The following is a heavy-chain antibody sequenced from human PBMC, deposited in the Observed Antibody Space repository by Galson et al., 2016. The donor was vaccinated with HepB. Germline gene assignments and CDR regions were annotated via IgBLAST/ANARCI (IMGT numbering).Heavy chain of an antibody. CDR1: GFRFSHYA. V-gene: IGHV3-30-3*01. CDR2: LSYDANTE. D-gene: IGHD2-21*01. J-gene: IGHJ4*02. Sequence: SLRLSCAASGFRFSHYAMHWVRQAPGKGLEWPASLSYDANTEHYADSVKGRFTISRDNSKNTLFLQMNSLTTEDTAIYFCAKARWGWYYFDSWGQGALVTVSS. CDR3: AKARWGWYYFDS.